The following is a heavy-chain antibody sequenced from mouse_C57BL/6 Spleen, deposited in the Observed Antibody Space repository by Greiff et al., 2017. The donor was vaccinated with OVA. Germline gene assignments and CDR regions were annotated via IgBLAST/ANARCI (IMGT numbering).Heavy chain of an antibody. CDR2: ISAGGSYT. CDR1: GFTFSSYA. D-gene: IGHD3-3*01. CDR3: ARGTRGHYYAMDY. V-gene: IGHV5-4*03. J-gene: IGHJ4*01. Sequence: DVMLVESGGGLVKPGGSLTLSCAASGFTFSSYAMSWVRQTPEKRLEWVATISAGGSYTYYPDNVKGRFTISRDNAKNNLYLQMSHLKSEDTAMYYCARGTRGHYYAMDYWGQGTSVTVSS.